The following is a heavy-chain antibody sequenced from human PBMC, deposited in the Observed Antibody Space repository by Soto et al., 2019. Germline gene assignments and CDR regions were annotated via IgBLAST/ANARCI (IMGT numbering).Heavy chain of an antibody. CDR3: ARDKEMATTRVYYYGMDV. CDR2: ISYDGSNK. CDR1: GFTFSSYA. V-gene: IGHV3-30-3*01. Sequence: PGGSLRLSCAASGFTFSSYAMHWVRQAPGKGLEWVAVISYDGSNKYYADSVKGRFTISRDNSKNTLYLQMNSLRAEDTAVYYCARDKEMATTRVYYYGMDVWGQGTTVTVSS. D-gene: IGHD5-12*01. J-gene: IGHJ6*02.